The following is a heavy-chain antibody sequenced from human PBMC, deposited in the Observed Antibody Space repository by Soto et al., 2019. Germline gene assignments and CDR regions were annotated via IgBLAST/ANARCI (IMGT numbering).Heavy chain of an antibody. V-gene: IGHV3-23*01. CDR3: ALREMGCSGGSCYYLHYYYYYMDV. CDR1: GFTFSSYA. J-gene: IGHJ6*03. CDR2: ISGSGGST. Sequence: EVQLLESGGGLVQPGGSLRLSCAASGFTFSSYAMSWVRQAPGKGLEWVSAISGSGGSTYYADSVKGRFTISRDNSKNTLYLQRNSLRAEDTPVYYCALREMGCSGGSCYYLHYYYYYMDVWGKGTTVTVSS. D-gene: IGHD2-15*01.